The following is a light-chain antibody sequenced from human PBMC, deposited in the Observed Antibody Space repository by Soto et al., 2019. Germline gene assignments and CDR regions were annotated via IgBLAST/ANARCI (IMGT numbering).Light chain of an antibody. CDR1: GSNIGAGFD. V-gene: IGLV1-40*01. J-gene: IGLJ2*01. Sequence: QSVLTQPPSLSGAPGQNIIISCTGGGSNIGAGFDVHWYQQLPGTAPKLLIYGNTNRPSGVPDRFSGSKSGTSASLVITGLPAEDEADYSCQSYDTGLSGPVVFGGGTKLTVL. CDR2: GNT. CDR3: QSYDTGLSGPVV.